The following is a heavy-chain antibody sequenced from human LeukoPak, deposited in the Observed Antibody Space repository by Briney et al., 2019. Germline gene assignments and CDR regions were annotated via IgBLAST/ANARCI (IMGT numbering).Heavy chain of an antibody. CDR1: GYTFTSYY. D-gene: IGHD6-19*01. CDR2: INPSGGST. V-gene: IGHV1-46*01. Sequence: ASVEVSCKASGYTFTSYYMHWVRQAPGQGLEWMGIINPSGGSTSYAQKFQGRVTMTRDTSTSTVYMELSSLRSEDTAVYYCARLAVAGRGSGRFDYWGQGTLVTVSS. J-gene: IGHJ4*02. CDR3: ARLAVAGRGSGRFDY.